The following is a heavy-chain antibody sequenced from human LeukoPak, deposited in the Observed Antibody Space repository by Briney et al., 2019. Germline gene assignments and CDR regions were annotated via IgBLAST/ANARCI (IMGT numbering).Heavy chain of an antibody. CDR3: ARSPVTTWWFDP. CDR1: GYTFTGYY. V-gene: IGHV1-2*02. Sequence: GASVKVSCKASGYTFTGYYMHWVRQAPGQGLEWMGWINPNSGGTNYAQKFQGRVTMTRGTSISTAYMELSRLGSDDTAVYYCARSPVTTWWFDPWGQGTLVTVSS. J-gene: IGHJ5*02. CDR2: INPNSGGT. D-gene: IGHD4-17*01.